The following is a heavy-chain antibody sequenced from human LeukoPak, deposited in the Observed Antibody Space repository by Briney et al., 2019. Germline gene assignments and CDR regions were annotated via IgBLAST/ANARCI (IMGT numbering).Heavy chain of an antibody. V-gene: IGHV3-30*02. J-gene: IGHJ4*02. CDR1: GFTFSTYG. CDR2: TRYDGDNK. D-gene: IGHD3-22*01. CDR3: AREGYDSSGYTYYFDY. Sequence: GGSLRLSCAASGFTFSTYGMHWVRQAPGRGLEWVAFTRYDGDNKYYADSVKGRFTISRDNSKNTLYLQMNSLRAEDTAVYYCAREGYDSSGYTYYFDYWGQGTLVTVSS.